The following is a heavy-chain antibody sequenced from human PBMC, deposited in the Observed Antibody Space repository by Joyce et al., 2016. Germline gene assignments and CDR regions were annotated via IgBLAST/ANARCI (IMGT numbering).Heavy chain of an antibody. V-gene: IGHV1-3*01. CDR2: INACNGNT. Sequence: QVQLVQSGAEVKKPGASVKVSCKASGYTFASYAMHWVRQAPGQRLEWMGWINACNGNTKYSQKFQGRVTITRDTSASTAYMELSSLRSEDTAVYYCARDYGSGSYDYWGQGTLVTVSS. CDR3: ARDYGSGSYDY. CDR1: GYTFASYA. D-gene: IGHD3-10*01. J-gene: IGHJ4*02.